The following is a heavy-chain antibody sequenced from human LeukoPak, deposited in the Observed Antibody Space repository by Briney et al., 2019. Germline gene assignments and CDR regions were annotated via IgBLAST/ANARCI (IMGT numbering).Heavy chain of an antibody. D-gene: IGHD6-6*01. CDR2: IYHSGST. CDR3: ARVLSSSGLDY. Sequence: SQTLSLTCTVPGGSISSGGYYWSWIRQPPGKGLEWIGYIYHSGSTYYNPSLKSRVTISVDRSKNQFSLKLSPVTAADTAVYYCARVLSSSGLDYWGQGTLVTVSS. V-gene: IGHV4-30-2*01. CDR1: GGSISSGGYY. J-gene: IGHJ4*02.